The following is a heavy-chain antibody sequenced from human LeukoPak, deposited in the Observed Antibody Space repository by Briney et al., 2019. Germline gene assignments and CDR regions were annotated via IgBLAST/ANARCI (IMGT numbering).Heavy chain of an antibody. CDR1: GYTFTSYG. D-gene: IGHD3-10*01. CDR2: ISAYNGNT. CDR3: ARDQGYYYGSGSYSVFDY. V-gene: IGHV1-18*01. Sequence: ASVKVSCKASGYTFTSYGISWVRQAPGQGLEWMGWISAYNGNTNYAQKLQGRVTMTADTSTSTAHMELRSLRSDDTAVYYCARDQGYYYGSGSYSVFDYWGQGTLVTVSS. J-gene: IGHJ4*02.